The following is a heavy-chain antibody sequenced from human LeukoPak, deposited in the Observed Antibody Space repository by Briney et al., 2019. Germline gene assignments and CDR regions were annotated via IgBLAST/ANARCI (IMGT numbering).Heavy chain of an antibody. CDR2: ISAYDGNT. V-gene: IGHV1-18*04. Sequence: GASVKVSCKASGYTFINYGISWVRQAPGQGLEWMGWISAYDGNTKYVQKFQGRVTMTTDTSTSTVYMELRSLRSGDTAVYYCARGGIAVTGPSDYWGQGTLVTVSS. J-gene: IGHJ4*02. D-gene: IGHD6-19*01. CDR1: GYTFINYG. CDR3: ARGGIAVTGPSDY.